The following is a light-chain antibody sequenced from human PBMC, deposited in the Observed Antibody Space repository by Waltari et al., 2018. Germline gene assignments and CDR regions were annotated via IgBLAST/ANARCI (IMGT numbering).Light chain of an antibody. CDR1: QSVGSN. V-gene: IGKV3-15*01. Sequence: EIVMTQSPDTRSVSPGERATLSCRASQSVGSNLAWYQQKPGQAPRLLIYGASTRATDIPARFSGSGSGTEFTLTITSMQSEDFAVYYCQQYNNWPPSWTFGQGTKVEIK. CDR2: GAS. J-gene: IGKJ1*01. CDR3: QQYNNWPPSWT.